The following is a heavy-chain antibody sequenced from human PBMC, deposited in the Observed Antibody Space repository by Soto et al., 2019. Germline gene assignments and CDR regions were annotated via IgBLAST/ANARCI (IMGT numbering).Heavy chain of an antibody. CDR2: IKFDGSSA. D-gene: IGHD3-10*01. J-gene: IGHJ3*01. Sequence: VPLVESGGGLVQPGESLRLSCAASGFTFSDYWIHWVRQAPGKGLVWVSRIKFDGSSANYADSVKGRFTISRDNAKDTVYLQMNSLGAEDTAVYYCARGVRGHYGFDVWGQGTMVTVSS. CDR1: GFTFSDYW. V-gene: IGHV3-74*01. CDR3: ARGVRGHYGFDV.